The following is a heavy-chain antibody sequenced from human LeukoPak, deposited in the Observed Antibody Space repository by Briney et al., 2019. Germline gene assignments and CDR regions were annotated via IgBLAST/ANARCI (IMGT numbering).Heavy chain of an antibody. D-gene: IGHD2-21*02. CDR3: ARVSAYCGGDRYHYH. Sequence: GASVKVSCKASGYTFTSYAMHWVRQAPGQRLEWMGWINAGNGNTKYSQKLQGRVTMTTDTSTSTAYMELRSLRSDDTAVYYCARVSAYCGGDRYHYHWGQGTLVTVSS. V-gene: IGHV1-3*01. J-gene: IGHJ4*02. CDR1: GYTFTSYA. CDR2: INAGNGNT.